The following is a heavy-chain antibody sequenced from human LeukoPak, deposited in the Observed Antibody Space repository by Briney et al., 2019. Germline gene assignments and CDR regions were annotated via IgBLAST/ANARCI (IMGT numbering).Heavy chain of an antibody. V-gene: IGHV3-7*01. Sequence: GGSLRLSCAASGFTFSSYWMGWVRQAPGKGLEWVANIKQDGSEKYYVDSVKGRFTISRDNAKNSLYLQMNTLRAEDTAVYYCARAFHYYDSSGAIDYWGQGTLVTVSS. CDR3: ARAFHYYDSSGAIDY. J-gene: IGHJ4*02. D-gene: IGHD3-22*01. CDR2: IKQDGSEK. CDR1: GFTFSSYW.